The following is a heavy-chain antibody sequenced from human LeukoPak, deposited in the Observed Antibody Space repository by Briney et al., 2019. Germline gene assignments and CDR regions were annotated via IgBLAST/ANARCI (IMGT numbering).Heavy chain of an antibody. Sequence: SETLSLTCTVSGGSISSYYWSWIRQPAGKGLEWIGRIYTSGGTNYNPSLKSRVTMSVDTSKNQFSLKLSSVTAADTAVYYCARLSGYGKSGNFDYWGQGTLVTVSS. J-gene: IGHJ4*02. CDR2: IYTSGGT. CDR1: GGSISSYY. D-gene: IGHD5-12*01. V-gene: IGHV4-4*07. CDR3: ARLSGYGKSGNFDY.